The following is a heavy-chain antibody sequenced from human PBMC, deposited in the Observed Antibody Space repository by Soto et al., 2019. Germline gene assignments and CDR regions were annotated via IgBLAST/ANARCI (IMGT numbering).Heavy chain of an antibody. V-gene: IGHV3-23*01. J-gene: IGHJ4*02. CDR3: AKDDYGDYAFDY. CDR1: GFTVSRNS. CDR2: ISGSGGST. D-gene: IGHD4-17*01. Sequence: GGSLRLSCAASGFTVSRNSMSWVRQAPGKGLEWVSAISGSGGSTYYADSVKGRFTISRDNSKNTLYLQMNSLRAEDTAVYYCAKDDYGDYAFDYWGQGTLVTVSS.